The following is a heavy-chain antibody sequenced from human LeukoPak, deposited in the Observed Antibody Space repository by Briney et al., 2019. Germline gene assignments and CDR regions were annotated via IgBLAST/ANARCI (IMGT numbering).Heavy chain of an antibody. CDR2: IGYDGTTT. CDR1: GFTFSSYA. J-gene: IGHJ4*02. Sequence: PGGSLRLSCVASGFTFSSYAMHWVRQAPGKGLEWVAFIGYDGTTTNYADSVKGRFTTSRDNSKNTLCLQMNTLRAEDTAVYYCAKALYTSGFGEVFDYWGQGTLVTVSS. CDR3: AKALYTSGFGEVFDY. V-gene: IGHV3-30*02. D-gene: IGHD3-16*02.